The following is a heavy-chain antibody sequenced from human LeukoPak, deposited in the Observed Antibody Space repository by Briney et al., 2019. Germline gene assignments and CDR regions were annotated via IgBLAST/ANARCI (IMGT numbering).Heavy chain of an antibody. CDR2: ISGSGGST. D-gene: IGHD3-22*01. J-gene: IGHJ3*02. CDR3: AKTSYYYDSSGYWHDAFDI. V-gene: IGHV3-23*01. CDR1: GFTFSSYA. Sequence: PGGSLRLSCAASGFTFSSYAMSWVRQAPGKGLEWVSAISGSGGSTYYADSVKSRFTISRDNSKNTLYLQMNSLRAEDTAVYYCAKTSYYYDSSGYWHDAFDIWGQGTMVTVSS.